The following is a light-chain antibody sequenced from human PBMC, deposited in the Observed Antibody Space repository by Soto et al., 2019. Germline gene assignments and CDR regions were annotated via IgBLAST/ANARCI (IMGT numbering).Light chain of an antibody. Sequence: QSVLTQPPSVSGAPGQRVTISCTGSSSNIGAGYDVHWYQQLPGTAPKLLIYGNSNRPSGVPDRFSGSKSGTSASLAITGLQAEDEADYYCNSYTTISTGVFGTGTKVTVL. CDR2: GNS. CDR1: SSNIGAGYD. J-gene: IGLJ1*01. CDR3: NSYTTISTGV. V-gene: IGLV1-40*01.